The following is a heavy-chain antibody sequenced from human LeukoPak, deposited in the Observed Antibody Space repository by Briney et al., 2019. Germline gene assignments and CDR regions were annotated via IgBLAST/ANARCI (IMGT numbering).Heavy chain of an antibody. V-gene: IGHV4-59*01. J-gene: IGHJ4*02. Sequence: SETLSLTCTVSGGSISSYYWCWIRQPPGKGLEWIGYIYYSGSTNYNPSLKSRVTISVDTSKNQFSLKLSSVTAADTAVYYCARSHLNYYGSGSYYFDYWGQGTLVTVSS. CDR2: IYYSGST. D-gene: IGHD3-10*01. CDR3: ARSHLNYYGSGSYYFDY. CDR1: GGSISSYY.